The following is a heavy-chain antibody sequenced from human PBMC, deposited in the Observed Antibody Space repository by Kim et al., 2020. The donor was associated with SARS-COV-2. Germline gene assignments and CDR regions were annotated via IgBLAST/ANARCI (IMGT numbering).Heavy chain of an antibody. D-gene: IGHD3-22*01. CDR2: TYYRSKWYN. Sequence: SQTLSLTCAVSGDSVSSNSVTWNWIRQSPSRGLEWLGRTYYRSKWYNDYAVFVRSRITINPDTSKNQFSLQLNSVTPEDTAVYFCATTASGFAQWGQGTLVTVSS. V-gene: IGHV6-1*01. CDR1: GDSVSSNSVT. J-gene: IGHJ4*02. CDR3: ATTASGFAQ.